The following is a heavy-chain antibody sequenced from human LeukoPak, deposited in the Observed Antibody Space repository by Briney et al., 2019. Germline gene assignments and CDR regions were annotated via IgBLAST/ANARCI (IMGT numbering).Heavy chain of an antibody. Sequence: ASVKVSCKVSGYTLTELSMHWVRQAPGKGLEWMGGFDPEDGETIYAQKFQGRVTMTEDTSIDTAYMELSSLRSEDTAVYYCATVDGIVVVPAGYAFDIWGQGTMVTVSS. CDR2: FDPEDGET. V-gene: IGHV1-24*01. CDR3: ATVDGIVVVPAGYAFDI. J-gene: IGHJ3*02. D-gene: IGHD2-2*01. CDR1: GYTLTELS.